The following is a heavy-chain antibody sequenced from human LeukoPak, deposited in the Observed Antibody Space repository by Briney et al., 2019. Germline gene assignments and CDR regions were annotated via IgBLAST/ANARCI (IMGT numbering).Heavy chain of an antibody. J-gene: IGHJ5*02. D-gene: IGHD3-10*01. V-gene: IGHV3-30-3*01. Sequence: QSGGSLRLSCAASGFTFNTYAMHWVRQAPGKGLEWVTVISYDGGNKYYADSVRGRFTISKDNAKNTLYLQMNSLRAEDTAVYYCARDLDGSGSYHWFDPWGQGTLVTVSS. CDR1: GFTFNTYA. CDR3: ARDLDGSGSYHWFDP. CDR2: ISYDGGNK.